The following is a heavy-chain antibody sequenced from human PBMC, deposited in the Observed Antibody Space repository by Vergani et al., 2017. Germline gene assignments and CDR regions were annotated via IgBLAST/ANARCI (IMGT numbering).Heavy chain of an antibody. CDR1: GGTFSSYT. D-gene: IGHD3-10*01. V-gene: IGHV1-69*08. Sequence: QVQLVQSGAEVTKPGSSVKVSCKASGGTFSSYTISWVRQAHGQGLEWMGRIIPILGIANYAQKFQGRVTITADKSTSTAYMELSSLRSEDTAVYYCAREFIVLLWVGELVNGHFDYWGQGTLVTVSS. CDR2: IIPILGIA. CDR3: AREFIVLLWVGELVNGHFDY. J-gene: IGHJ4*02.